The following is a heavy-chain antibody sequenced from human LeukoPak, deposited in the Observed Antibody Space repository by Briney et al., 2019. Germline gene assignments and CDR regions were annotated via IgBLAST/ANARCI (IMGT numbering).Heavy chain of an antibody. CDR3: ARGTNGPRLNY. V-gene: IGHV4-34*01. CDR1: GGSFSAYY. J-gene: IGHJ4*02. D-gene: IGHD5-12*01. Sequence: SSETLSLPCAVNGGSFSAYYWTWIRQSPGKGREWIGEINPSGRAKYHPSLKSRVTTSLDTSNNQCSLRLRSVTAAGTALYYCARGTNGPRLNYWGQGTLVTVSS. CDR2: INPSGRA.